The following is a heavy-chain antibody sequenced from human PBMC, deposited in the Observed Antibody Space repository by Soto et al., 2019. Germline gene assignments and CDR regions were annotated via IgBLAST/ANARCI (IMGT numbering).Heavy chain of an antibody. Sequence: QVQLVESGGGVVQPGRSLRLSCAASGFTFSSYGMHWVRQAPGKGLEWVAVIWYDGSNKYYADSVKGRFTISRDNSKNTLYLQMNSLRAEDTAVYYCARDRPDIAAAGVGVPGLCLDYWGQGTLVTVSS. CDR2: IWYDGSNK. J-gene: IGHJ4*02. V-gene: IGHV3-33*01. CDR3: ARDRPDIAAAGVGVPGLCLDY. D-gene: IGHD6-13*01. CDR1: GFTFSSYG.